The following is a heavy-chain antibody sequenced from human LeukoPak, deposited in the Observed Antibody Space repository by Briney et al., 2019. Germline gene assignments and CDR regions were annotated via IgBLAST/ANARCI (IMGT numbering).Heavy chain of an antibody. CDR2: IIPIFGTA. D-gene: IGHD3-22*01. CDR1: GGTFSSYA. J-gene: IGHJ5*02. CDR3: ARKGVPYYYDSSEWNWFDP. Sequence: SVKVSCKASGGTFSSYAISWVRQAPGQGLEWMGGIIPIFGTANYAQKFQGRVTITADESTSTAYMELSSLRSEDTAVYYCARKGVPYYYDSSEWNWFDPWGQGTLVTVSS. V-gene: IGHV1-69*13.